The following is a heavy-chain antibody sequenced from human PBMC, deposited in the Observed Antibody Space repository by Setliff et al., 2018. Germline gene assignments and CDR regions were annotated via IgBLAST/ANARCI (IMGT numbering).Heavy chain of an antibody. Sequence: ASVKVSCKASGYTFTSYGISWVRQAPGQGLEWMGWISAYNGNTNYAQKLQGRVTMTTDTSTSTAYMELRSLTSDDSAFYYCARAPSVELVTIRTNSWITYWGQGTLVTVSS. J-gene: IGHJ4*02. CDR1: GYTFTSYG. D-gene: IGHD5-18*01. V-gene: IGHV1-18*01. CDR3: ARAPSVELVTIRTNSWITY. CDR2: ISAYNGNT.